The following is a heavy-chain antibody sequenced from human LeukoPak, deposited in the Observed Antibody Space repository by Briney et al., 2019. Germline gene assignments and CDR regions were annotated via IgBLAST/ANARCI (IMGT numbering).Heavy chain of an antibody. D-gene: IGHD1-26*01. V-gene: IGHV1-69*04. CDR1: GGTFSSYA. J-gene: IGHJ4*02. Sequence: ASVKVSCKASGGTFSSYAISWVRQAPGQGLEWMGRIIPILGIANYAQKFQGRVTITADKSTSTAYMGLSSLRSEDTAVYYCARDTSGSYSWGQGTLVTVSS. CDR3: ARDTSGSYS. CDR2: IIPILGIA.